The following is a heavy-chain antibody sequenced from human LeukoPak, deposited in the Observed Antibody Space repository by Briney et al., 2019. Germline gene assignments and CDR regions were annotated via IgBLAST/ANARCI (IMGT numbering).Heavy chain of an antibody. V-gene: IGHV4-34*01. CDR1: GGSLSGYY. D-gene: IGHD4-23*01. J-gene: IGHJ4*02. CDR2: INHSGST. CDR3: ATLSTVVTPYYFDY. Sequence: SETLSLTCAVYGGSLSGYYWSWIRQPPGKGLEWIGEINHSGSTNYNPSLKSRVTISVDTSKNQFSLKLSSVTAADTAVYYCATLSTVVTPYYFDYWGQGTLVTVSS.